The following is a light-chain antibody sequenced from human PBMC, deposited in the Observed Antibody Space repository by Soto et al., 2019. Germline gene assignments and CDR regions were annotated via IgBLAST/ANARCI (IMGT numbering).Light chain of an antibody. CDR3: QQLNSYLPLT. J-gene: IGKJ4*01. CDR1: QGISSY. V-gene: IGKV1-9*01. CDR2: AAS. Sequence: DIPLTQSPSFLSASVGDRVTITCRASQGISSYLAWYQQKPGKAPKLLIYAASTLQSGVPSRFSGSGSGTELTLTISSLQPEDFATYYCQQLNSYLPLTFGGGTKVEIK.